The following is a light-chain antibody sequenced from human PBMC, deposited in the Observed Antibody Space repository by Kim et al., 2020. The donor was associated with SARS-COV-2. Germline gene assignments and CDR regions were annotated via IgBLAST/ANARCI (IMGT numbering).Light chain of an antibody. CDR3: NSRDSNDNVV. V-gene: IGLV3-19*01. CDR1: SLRSYY. CDR2: GKN. J-gene: IGLJ2*01. Sequence: VAGGQTVRITCQGDSLRSYYATWYQQKPGQAPIVVIYGKNNRPSGIPDRFSGSSAGNTASLTITGTQAGDEADYYCNSRDSNDNVVFGGGTQLTVL.